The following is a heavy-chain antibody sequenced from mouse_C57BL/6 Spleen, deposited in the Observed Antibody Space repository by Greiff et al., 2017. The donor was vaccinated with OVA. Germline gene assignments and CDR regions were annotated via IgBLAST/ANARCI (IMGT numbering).Heavy chain of an antibody. J-gene: IGHJ4*01. CDR3: ARLLIRSYAMDY. D-gene: IGHD1-1*01. V-gene: IGHV5-12*01. Sequence: EVHVVESGGGLVQPGGSLKLSCAASGFTFTDYYMYWVRQTPGKRLEWVAYISTGGGSTYYTDTVKGRVTITRDNATSTLYLQISRLKSEDTAVYYCARLLIRSYAMDYWGQGTSVTVSS. CDR1: GFTFTDYY. CDR2: ISTGGGST.